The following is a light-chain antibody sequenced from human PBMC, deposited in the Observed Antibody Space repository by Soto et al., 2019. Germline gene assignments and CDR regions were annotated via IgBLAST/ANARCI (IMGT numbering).Light chain of an antibody. J-gene: IGKJ4*01. Sequence: DIQMTQSPSFLSASVGDRVAIPCRASQTISTFLNWYQWKPGKAPKLLITDTSTLRSGVPSRFSGSGSGTAFTLTITSMQPEDFAIYYCQQSYSIPVTFGGGTTVEVK. V-gene: IGKV1-39*01. CDR3: QQSYSIPVT. CDR1: QTISTF. CDR2: DTS.